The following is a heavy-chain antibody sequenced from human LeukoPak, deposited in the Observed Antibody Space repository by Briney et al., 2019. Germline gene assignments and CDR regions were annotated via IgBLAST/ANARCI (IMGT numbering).Heavy chain of an antibody. CDR1: GFTFSSYE. CDR2: ISSSGSTI. J-gene: IGHJ4*02. Sequence: GGSLRLSCAASGFTFSSYEMNWVRQAPGKGLEWVSYISSSGSTIYYADSVKGRFTISRDNAKNSLYLQMNSLRAEDTAVYYCAREGGYNPEIDYWGQGTLVTVSS. CDR3: AREGGYNPEIDY. D-gene: IGHD5-24*01. V-gene: IGHV3-48*03.